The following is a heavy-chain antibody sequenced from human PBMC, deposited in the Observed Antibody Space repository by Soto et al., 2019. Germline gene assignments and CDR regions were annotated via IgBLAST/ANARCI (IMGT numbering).Heavy chain of an antibody. CDR1: GGSISGHS. D-gene: IGHD5-12*01. CDR3: VRGRSYSVYDI. CDR2: IYPSGST. J-gene: IGHJ4*02. Sequence: LSLTCTVSGGSISGHSWIWIRQPAGRGLEWIGHIYPSGSTSYNPSLRSRVTMSLDTSNNQIFLKMTSVTAADTAVFYCVRGRSYSVYDIWGPGTLVTVSS. V-gene: IGHV4-4*07.